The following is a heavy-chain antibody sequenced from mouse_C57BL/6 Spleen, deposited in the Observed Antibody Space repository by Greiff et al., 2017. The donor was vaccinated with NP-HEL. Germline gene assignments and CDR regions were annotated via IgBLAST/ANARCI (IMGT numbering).Heavy chain of an antibody. Sequence: EVKLQQSGAELVRPGASVKLSCTASGFNIKDDYMHWVKQRPEQGLEWIGWIDPENGDTEYASKFQGKATITADKACNTAYLQLSSLSSENTAVYYCTTWGYWGQGTTLTVSS. V-gene: IGHV14-4*01. J-gene: IGHJ2*01. CDR1: GFNIKDDY. CDR3: TTWGY. CDR2: IDPENGDT.